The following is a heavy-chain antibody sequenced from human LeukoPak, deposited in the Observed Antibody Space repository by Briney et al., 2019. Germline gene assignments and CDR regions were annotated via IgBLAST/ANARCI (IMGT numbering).Heavy chain of an antibody. V-gene: IGHV4-61*01. CDR3: ARGAVAGKMSWFDP. CDR1: GDSVISGLYY. J-gene: IGHJ5*02. CDR2: VYHSGST. Sequence: SETLSLTCSVSGDSVISGLYYWTWVRQPPGKGLEWIGYVYHSGSTTYNPSLKSRVTISIDTSQNKFSLKLRSVTAADTAMYYCARGAVAGKMSWFDPWGQGTLVTVSS. D-gene: IGHD6-19*01.